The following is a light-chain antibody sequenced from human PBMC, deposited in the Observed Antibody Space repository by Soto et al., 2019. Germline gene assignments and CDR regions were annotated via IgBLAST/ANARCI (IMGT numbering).Light chain of an antibody. CDR3: QQYNNFSWA. Sequence: DIQMTQSPSTLSASVGDKVTITCRASRDIDILLAWYQQNPGKAPKFLISRASILESGGPSRFSGSGSGTEFTLTISSLQPDDFATYYCQQYNNFSWAFGQGTKVEIK. J-gene: IGKJ1*01. CDR1: RDIDIL. V-gene: IGKV1-5*03. CDR2: RAS.